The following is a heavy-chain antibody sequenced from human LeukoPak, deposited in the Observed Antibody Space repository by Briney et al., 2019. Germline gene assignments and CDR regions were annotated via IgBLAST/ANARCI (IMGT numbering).Heavy chain of an antibody. J-gene: IGHJ3*02. Sequence: PGGSLRLSCAASGFTFNDYAMHWVRQAPGKGLEWAAGISWNSGTVGYADSVKGRFTISRDNAKNSLFLQMSSLRVEDTALYYCAKDSYGGSGSYYLYSFDMWGQGTMVTVSS. CDR3: AKDSYGGSGSYYLYSFDM. D-gene: IGHD3-10*01. CDR2: ISWNSGTV. CDR1: GFTFNDYA. V-gene: IGHV3-9*01.